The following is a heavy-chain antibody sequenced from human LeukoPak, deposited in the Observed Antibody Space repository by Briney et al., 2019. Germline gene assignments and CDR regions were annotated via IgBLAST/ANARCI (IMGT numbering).Heavy chain of an antibody. D-gene: IGHD6-13*01. J-gene: IGHJ4*02. Sequence: PGGSLRLSCVASGFTVSNYAMTWVRQAPGKGLEWVSHIRSTGGDTYYAGSVKGRFTISRDNSKETLYLQMNSLRDDDSAVYFCARVGSGRMATAGTPYWGQGTLVTVSS. V-gene: IGHV3-23*01. CDR1: GFTVSNYA. CDR3: ARVGSGRMATAGTPY. CDR2: IRSTGGDT.